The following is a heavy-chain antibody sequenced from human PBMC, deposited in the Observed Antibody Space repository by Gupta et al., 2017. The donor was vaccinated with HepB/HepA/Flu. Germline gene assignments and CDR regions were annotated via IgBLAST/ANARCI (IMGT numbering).Heavy chain of an antibody. V-gene: IGHV1-2*01. J-gene: IGHJ3*02. Sequence: QVQLVQSGAEGKMPAASVKVSCKASGYTFSDDYLHWVRQAPGQGLEWMGWINPKSGDTNYQQKSQGRCTRTRDASITTAYIQLCGLRADDSAVYYSARGGGIWVARSVGLKIFPFDIWVQGTRVTVSS. CDR2: INPKSGDT. CDR1: GYTFSDDY. D-gene: IGHD3-9*01. CDR3: ARGGGIWVARSVGLKIFPFDI.